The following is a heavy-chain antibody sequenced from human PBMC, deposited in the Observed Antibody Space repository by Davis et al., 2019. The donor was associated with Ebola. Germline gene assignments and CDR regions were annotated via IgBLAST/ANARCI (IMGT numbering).Heavy chain of an antibody. CDR1: GGSIISGDYY. V-gene: IGHV4-30-4*02. Sequence: SETLSLTCTVSGGSIISGDYYWSWIRQPPGKGLELIGYIYYSGSTYYNPSLKSRLTISLDTSKNQFSLNLSSVNAADTAVYYCARDLDGGNYIDVWGKGTTVIVTS. CDR2: IYYSGST. D-gene: IGHD4-23*01. CDR3: ARDLDGGNYIDV. J-gene: IGHJ6*03.